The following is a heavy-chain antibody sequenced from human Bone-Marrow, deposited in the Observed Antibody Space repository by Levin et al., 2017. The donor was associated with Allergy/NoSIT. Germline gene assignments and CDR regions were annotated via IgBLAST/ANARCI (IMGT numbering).Heavy chain of an antibody. V-gene: IGHV5-51*01. CDR2: IYPGNSET. D-gene: IGHD6-19*01. CDR1: GYEFSNYW. J-gene: IGHJ4*02. Sequence: PGGSLRLSCKGSGYEFSNYWIGWVRQMPGKGLEWMGIIYPGNSETTYSPAFEGRIIMSADTAVNTAYLQWLSLKASDSAIYYCTAHQWLGPFDFWGQGTPVSVSS. CDR3: TAHQWLGPFDF.